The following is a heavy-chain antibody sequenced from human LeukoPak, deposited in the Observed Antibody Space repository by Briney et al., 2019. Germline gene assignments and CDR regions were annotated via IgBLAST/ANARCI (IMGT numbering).Heavy chain of an antibody. CDR3: QALSRQLHAFDI. CDR2: INHSGST. V-gene: IGHV4-34*01. D-gene: IGHD5-18*01. J-gene: IGHJ3*02. CDR1: GGSFSGYY. Sequence: SETLSLTCAVYGGSFSGYYWSWIRQPPGKGLEWIGEINHSGSTNYNPSLKSRVTISVDTSKNQFSLKLSSVTAADTAVYYCQALSRQLHAFDIWGQGTMVTVSS.